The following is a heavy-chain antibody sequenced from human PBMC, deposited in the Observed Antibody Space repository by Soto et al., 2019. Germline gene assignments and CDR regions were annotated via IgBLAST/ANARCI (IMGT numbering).Heavy chain of an antibody. V-gene: IGHV5-51*01. J-gene: IGHJ6*02. CDR2: IYPGDSDT. CDR1: GYSFTSYW. CDR3: ARHDGVVPAAMLGYYYYGMDV. Sequence: GESLKISCKGSGYSFTSYWIGWVRQMPGKGLEWMGIIYPGDSDTRYSPSFQGQVTISADKSISTAYLQWSSLKASDTAMYYCARHDGVVPAAMLGYYYYGMDVWGQGTTVAVSS. D-gene: IGHD2-2*01.